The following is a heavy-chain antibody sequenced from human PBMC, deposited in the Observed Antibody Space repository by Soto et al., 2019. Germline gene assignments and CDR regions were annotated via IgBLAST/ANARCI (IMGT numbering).Heavy chain of an antibody. D-gene: IGHD5-12*01. CDR2: IPSRGRP. V-gene: IGHV4-30-4*01. CDR1: GASVAGGSYY. Sequence: QVQLRESGPGLVKPSQTLSLTCSVSGASVAGGSYYWSWVRQPPGKGLEWIGYIPSRGRPFYNPSLTSRGTISADTSKNQLALPLTSVTAADTDLYYGARATYSGYDFGLWGQGTLVTVSS. CDR3: ARATYSGYDFGL. J-gene: IGHJ1*01.